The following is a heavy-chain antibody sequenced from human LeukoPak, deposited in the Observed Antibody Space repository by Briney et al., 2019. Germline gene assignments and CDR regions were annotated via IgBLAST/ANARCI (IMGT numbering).Heavy chain of an antibody. CDR1: RFIFSDSY. D-gene: IGHD6-13*01. Sequence: GGSLRLSCAASRFIFSDSYMSWIRQAPGKGLGWLSFISTSSAFSKSADSVRGRFTISRDNAKNSVYLEVNSLRAEDTGVYYCARDPGSSYFDYWGQGTLVTVSS. J-gene: IGHJ4*02. CDR3: ARDPGSSYFDY. CDR2: ISTSSAFS. V-gene: IGHV3-11*06.